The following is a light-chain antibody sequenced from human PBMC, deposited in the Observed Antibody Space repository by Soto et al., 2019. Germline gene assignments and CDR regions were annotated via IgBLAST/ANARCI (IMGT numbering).Light chain of an antibody. Sequence: QSVLTQPPSASGTPGQRVTISCSGSSSKIGSNTVNWYQQLPGTAPKLLIYSHNQRPSGVPDRFSVSKSGTSASLAISGLQSEDEADYYCATWDDSLDGYVFGTGTKLTVL. J-gene: IGLJ1*01. V-gene: IGLV1-44*01. CDR3: ATWDDSLDGYV. CDR1: SSKIGSNT. CDR2: SHN.